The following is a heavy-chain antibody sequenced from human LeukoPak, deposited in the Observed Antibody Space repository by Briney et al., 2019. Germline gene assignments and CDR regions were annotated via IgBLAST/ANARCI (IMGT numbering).Heavy chain of an antibody. CDR3: AKEAVEAAGLDY. Sequence: PGGSLRLSCSASGFTFRSYEMNWVRQAPGQGLEWISYISGGGDSIYYADSVKGRFTISRDNSKNSLYLQMNSLRTEDTAFYYCAKEAVEAAGLDYWGQGTLVSVSP. J-gene: IGHJ4*02. D-gene: IGHD6-13*01. V-gene: IGHV3-48*03. CDR1: GFTFRSYE. CDR2: ISGGGDSI.